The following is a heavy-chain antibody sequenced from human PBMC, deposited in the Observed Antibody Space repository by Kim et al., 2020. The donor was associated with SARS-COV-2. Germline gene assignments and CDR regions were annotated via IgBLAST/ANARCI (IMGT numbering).Heavy chain of an antibody. V-gene: IGHV3-74*01. CDR1: GFTFSSFW. J-gene: IGHJ3*02. CDR3: ARVRSGSSWTQFDDAFDI. Sequence: GGSLRLSCAASGFTFSSFWMNWVRQAPGKGLVWVSRINSDGSSTNYADSVKGRFTISRDNAKNTLYLRINSLRAEDTAVYYCARVRSGSSWTQFDDAFDIWGQGTLVTVSS. D-gene: IGHD2-15*01. CDR2: INSDGSST.